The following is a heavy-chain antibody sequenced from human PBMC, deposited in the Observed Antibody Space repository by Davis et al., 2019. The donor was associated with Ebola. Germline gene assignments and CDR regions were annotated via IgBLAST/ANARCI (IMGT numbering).Heavy chain of an antibody. J-gene: IGHJ5*02. V-gene: IGHV1-18*01. Sequence: ASVKVSCKASGYSFTHYSFSWVRQAPGQGLEWMGWVSGNNGKTDYAQKFQGRVTISADKSISTAYVQWSSLKASGTAMYYCARQGYCNSTSCNNWFDPWGRGTLVTVSS. CDR2: VSGNNGKT. CDR1: GYSFTHYS. D-gene: IGHD2-2*01. CDR3: ARQGYCNSTSCNNWFDP.